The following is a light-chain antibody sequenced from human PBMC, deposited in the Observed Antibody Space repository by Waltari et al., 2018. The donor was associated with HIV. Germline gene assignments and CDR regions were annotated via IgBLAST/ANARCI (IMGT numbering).Light chain of an antibody. J-gene: IGLJ2*01. Sequence: QSALTQPASVSGSPGQSITISCTGTSSNVGSYNLVTWYQQHPGRAPKVMIYEVSKRPSGVSNRFSGSKSGNTASRTISGLQAEDEADYYCCSYTGSNPFLLFGGGTKLTVL. CDR2: EVS. CDR1: SSNVGSYNL. CDR3: CSYTGSNPFLL. V-gene: IGLV2-23*02.